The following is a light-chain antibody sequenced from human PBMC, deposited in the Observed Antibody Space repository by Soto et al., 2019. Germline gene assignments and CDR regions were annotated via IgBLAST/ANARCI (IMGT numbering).Light chain of an antibody. CDR3: QQYNSYSLT. CDR2: DAS. CDR1: QSISSW. Sequence: DILMTQSPSILSASVGDTVTITCRASQSISSWLAWYQQKPGKAPKLLIYDASSLESGVPSRFSGSGSGTEFTLTISSLQPDDFATYYCQQYNSYSLTFGGGTKVDIK. J-gene: IGKJ4*01. V-gene: IGKV1-5*01.